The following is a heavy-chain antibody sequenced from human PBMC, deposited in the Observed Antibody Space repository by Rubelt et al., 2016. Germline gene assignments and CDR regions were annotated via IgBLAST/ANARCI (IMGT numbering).Heavy chain of an antibody. Sequence: QVQLQQWGAGLLKPSETLSLTCAVYGGSFSGYYWSWIRQPPGKGLEWIGEINHSGSTNYNPSLKSRGTKSVDTSKNQFSLKLSSVTAADTAVYYCARGRMGFHYYYYGMDVWGQGTTVTVSS. CDR2: INHSGST. D-gene: IGHD1-26*01. CDR1: GGSFSGYY. CDR3: ARGRMGFHYYYYGMDV. J-gene: IGHJ6*02. V-gene: IGHV4-34*01.